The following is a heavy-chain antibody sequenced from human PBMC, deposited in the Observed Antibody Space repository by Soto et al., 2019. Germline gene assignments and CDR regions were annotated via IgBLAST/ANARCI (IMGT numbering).Heavy chain of an antibody. CDR2: INPNSGGT. CDR1: GYTFTGYY. V-gene: IGHV1-2*04. D-gene: IGHD2-15*01. J-gene: IGHJ6*02. Sequence: ASVKVSCKASGYTFTGYYMHWVRQAPGQGLEWMGWINPNSGGTNYAQKFQGWVTMTRDTSISTAYMELSRLRSDDTAVYYCARNEVAGDYYYGMDVWGQGTTVTVSS. CDR3: ARNEVAGDYYYGMDV.